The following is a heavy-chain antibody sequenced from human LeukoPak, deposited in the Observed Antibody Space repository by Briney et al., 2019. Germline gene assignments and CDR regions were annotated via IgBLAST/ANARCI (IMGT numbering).Heavy chain of an antibody. CDR1: GFNFSSHW. J-gene: IGHJ5*02. V-gene: IGHV3-74*01. CDR3: AKDRLTVTTWVDP. CDR2: VNSDGSET. Sequence: GGSLRLSCSACGFNFSSHWMHWARQSPGEGLVWVSGVNSDGSETFYADSVKGRFTISRDNSKNTLYLQMNSLRAEDTAVYYCAKDRLTVTTWVDPWGQGTLVTVSS. D-gene: IGHD4-17*01.